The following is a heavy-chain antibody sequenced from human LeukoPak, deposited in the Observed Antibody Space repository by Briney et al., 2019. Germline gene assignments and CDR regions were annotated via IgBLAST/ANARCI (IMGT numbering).Heavy chain of an antibody. J-gene: IGHJ3*02. CDR2: IYSGGRT. CDR1: GFTVSSKD. V-gene: IGHV3-53*01. CDR3: ARFVSWAFDI. Sequence: GGSLRLSCAASGFTVSSKDMSWVRQAPGKGLEWVSLIYSGGRTNYADSVKGRLTISRDNSKNTLYLQTNSLRPEDTAVYFCARFVSWAFDIWGQGTMVTVSS.